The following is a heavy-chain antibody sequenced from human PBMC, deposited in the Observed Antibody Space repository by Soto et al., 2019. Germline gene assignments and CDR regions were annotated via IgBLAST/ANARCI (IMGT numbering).Heavy chain of an antibody. CDR1: RFAFSSYG. J-gene: IGHJ2*01. D-gene: IGHD4-17*01. V-gene: IGHV3-30*18. Sequence: QEQLVESGGGVVQPGRSLRLSCEASRFAFSSYGMHWVRQAPGKGLEWVAVISYDGDYQNYADSVKGRFTISRDNSKNTMYLQMRSLRGEDTALYYCAKGTTATPWRYLDLWGRGTLVTVSS. CDR3: AKGTTATPWRYLDL. CDR2: ISYDGDYQ.